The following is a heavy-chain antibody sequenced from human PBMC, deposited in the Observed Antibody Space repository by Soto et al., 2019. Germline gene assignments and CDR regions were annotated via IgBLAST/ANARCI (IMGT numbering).Heavy chain of an antibody. CDR1: GGTFSSYA. Sequence: SVKVSCKASGGTFSSYAISWVRQAPGQGLEWMGGIIPIFGTANYAQKFQGRVTITADESTSTAYMELSSLRSEDTAVYYCASEAYSSSSSYYYYGMDVWGQGTTVTVSS. V-gene: IGHV1-69*13. CDR2: IIPIFGTA. J-gene: IGHJ6*02. CDR3: ASEAYSSSSSYYYYGMDV. D-gene: IGHD6-6*01.